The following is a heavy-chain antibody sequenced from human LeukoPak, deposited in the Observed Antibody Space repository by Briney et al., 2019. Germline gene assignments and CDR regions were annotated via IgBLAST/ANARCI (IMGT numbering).Heavy chain of an antibody. CDR2: ISSSSSYI. D-gene: IGHD3-10*01. CDR3: ARGSGSYYFNWFDP. Sequence: PGGSLRLSCAASGFTFSSYSMNWVRQAPGKGLEWVSSISSSSSYIYYADSVKGRFTISRDNAKNSLYLQMNSLRAEDTAVYYCARGSGSYYFNWFDPWGQGTLVTVSS. J-gene: IGHJ5*02. V-gene: IGHV3-21*01. CDR1: GFTFSSYS.